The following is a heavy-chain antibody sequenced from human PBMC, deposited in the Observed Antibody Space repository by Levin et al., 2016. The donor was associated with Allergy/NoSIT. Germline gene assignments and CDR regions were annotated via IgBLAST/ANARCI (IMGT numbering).Heavy chain of an antibody. Sequence: GGSLRLSCAASGFIFSHYGMHWVRQAPGKGLEWVAIIWYDGSNKYYADSVKGRFTISRDNSKNTVSLQMNSLRAEDTAVYFCARDFGTCGGKCDNRQKRAGGFDIWGQGTMVTVSS. V-gene: IGHV3-33*01. D-gene: IGHD2-15*01. J-gene: IGHJ3*02. CDR3: ARDFGTCGGKCDNRQKRAGGFDI. CDR1: GFIFSHYG. CDR2: IWYDGSNK.